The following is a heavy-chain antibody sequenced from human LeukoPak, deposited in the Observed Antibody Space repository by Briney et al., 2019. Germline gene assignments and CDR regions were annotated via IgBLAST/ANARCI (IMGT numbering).Heavy chain of an antibody. V-gene: IGHV3-73*01. D-gene: IGHD2-2*01. CDR2: IRNKANSYGT. CDR1: GFTFGGSG. Sequence: GGSLRLSCVTSGFTFGGSGMHWVRQASGKGLEWVGHIRNKANSYGTAYAASVRDRFTISRDDSKNTAFLQMNSLKTVDTAMYYCTRPSSRFCSRTSCYWDSWGQGTLVTVSS. CDR3: TRPSSRFCSRTSCYWDS. J-gene: IGHJ4*02.